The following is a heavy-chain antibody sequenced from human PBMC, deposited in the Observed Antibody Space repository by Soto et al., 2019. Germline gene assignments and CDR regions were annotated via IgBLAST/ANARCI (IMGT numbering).Heavy chain of an antibody. CDR3: ARGRRRDGYNSEFDP. CDR2: IIPILGIA. CDR1: GGTFSSYT. D-gene: IGHD5-12*01. V-gene: IGHV1-69*02. Sequence: SVKVSCKASGGTFSSYTISWVRQAPGQGLEWMGRIIPILGIANYAQKFQGRVTITADKSTSTAYMELSSLRSEDTAVYYFARGRRRDGYNSEFDPWGQGTLVTVSS. J-gene: IGHJ5*02.